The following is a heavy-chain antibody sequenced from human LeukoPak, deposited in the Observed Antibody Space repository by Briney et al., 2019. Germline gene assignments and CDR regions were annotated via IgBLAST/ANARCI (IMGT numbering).Heavy chain of an antibody. J-gene: IGHJ4*02. Sequence: GGSLRLSCAASGFTFSSYAMSWVRQAPGKGLEWVSAISGSGGSTYYTDSVKGRFTISRDNSKNTLYLQMNSLRAEDTAVYYCARDRGYGGNSVPHYFDYWGQGTLVTVSS. D-gene: IGHD4-23*01. CDR2: ISGSGGST. CDR3: ARDRGYGGNSVPHYFDY. CDR1: GFTFSSYA. V-gene: IGHV3-23*01.